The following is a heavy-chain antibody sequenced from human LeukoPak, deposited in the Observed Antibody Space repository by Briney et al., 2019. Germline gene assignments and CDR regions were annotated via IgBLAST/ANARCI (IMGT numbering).Heavy chain of an antibody. Sequence: PGGSLRLSCAASGFTFSSYGMHWVRQAPGKGLEWVAVISYDGSNKYYADSVKDRFTISRDNSKNTLYLQMNSLRAEDTAVYYCAKDIIGSSSSWYDYWGQGTLVTVSS. D-gene: IGHD6-13*01. J-gene: IGHJ4*02. CDR2: ISYDGSNK. V-gene: IGHV3-30*18. CDR3: AKDIIGSSSSWYDY. CDR1: GFTFSSYG.